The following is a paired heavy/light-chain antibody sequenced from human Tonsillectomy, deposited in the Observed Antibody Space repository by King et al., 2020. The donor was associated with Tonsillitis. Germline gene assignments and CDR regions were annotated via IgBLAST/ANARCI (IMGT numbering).Heavy chain of an antibody. J-gene: IGHJ4*02. Sequence: QVQLQESGPGLVKPSQTLSLTCTVSGGSINSNNHYWSWIRQPAGKGLEWIGRIYASGGTNYNPSLKSRVTFSVETSRNQFSLRLSSVTAADTAVYYCARGTGRGRTYGFDNWGQGTQVTVSS. CDR2: IYASGGT. V-gene: IGHV4-61*02. CDR1: GGSINSNNHY. D-gene: IGHD3-10*01. CDR3: ARGTGRGRTYGFDN.
Light chain of an antibody. CDR2: LGS. CDR3: MQALQTPQT. Sequence: DIVMTQSPLSLPVTPGEPASISCRSSQSLLYSDGNIFLDWYVQRPGQSPQLLIFLGSNRASGVPDRFSASGSGTDFTLRISRVEADDVGVYYCMQALQTPQTFGQGTKVEIK. CDR1: QSLLYSDGNIF. V-gene: IGKV2-28*01. J-gene: IGKJ1*01.